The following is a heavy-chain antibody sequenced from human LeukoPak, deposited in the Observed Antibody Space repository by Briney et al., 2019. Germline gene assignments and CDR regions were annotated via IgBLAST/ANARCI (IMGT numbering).Heavy chain of an antibody. J-gene: IGHJ5*02. CDR2: ITSDGTST. Sequence: GGSLRLSCAASGFTFSNYWMHWVRQAPGKGLVWVSRITSDGTSTTDADSVKGRFTISRDNAKNTVYLQMNSLRAEDTAVYYCARAMTWGQGTLVSVSS. V-gene: IGHV3-74*01. CDR1: GFTFSNYW. CDR3: ARAMT.